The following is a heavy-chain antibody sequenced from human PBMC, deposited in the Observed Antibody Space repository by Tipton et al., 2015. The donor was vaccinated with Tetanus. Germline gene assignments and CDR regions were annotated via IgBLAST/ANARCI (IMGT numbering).Heavy chain of an antibody. D-gene: IGHD4-23*01. CDR2: IYYRGST. Sequence: TLSLTCTVSGGFSSGDYYWSWIRQHPGKGLEWIGNIYYRGSTYYSPSLRSRVVMSIDTSKNQFSLSLRSVTAADTAVYFCARYKTSLVTPGKYFDSWGQGALVTVSS. J-gene: IGHJ4*02. V-gene: IGHV4-30-2*03. CDR3: ARYKTSLVTPGKYFDS. CDR1: GGFSSGDYY.